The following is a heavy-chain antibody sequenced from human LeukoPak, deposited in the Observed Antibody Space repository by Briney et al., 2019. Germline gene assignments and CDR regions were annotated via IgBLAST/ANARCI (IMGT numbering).Heavy chain of an antibody. CDR1: GGSISSGSYY. Sequence: SQTLSLTCTVSGGSISSGSYYWTWIRQPAGKGLEWIGHIYTSGSTNHNPSLNSRVTISLDTSKNQFSLKLISVTAADTAVYFCARERTDTSMDYWGQGTLVTVSS. CDR2: IYTSGST. V-gene: IGHV4-61*09. J-gene: IGHJ4*02. D-gene: IGHD5-18*01. CDR3: ARERTDTSMDY.